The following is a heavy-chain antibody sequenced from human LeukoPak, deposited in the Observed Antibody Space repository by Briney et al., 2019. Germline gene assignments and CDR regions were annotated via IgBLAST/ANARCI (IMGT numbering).Heavy chain of an antibody. J-gene: IGHJ4*02. D-gene: IGHD3-3*01. CDR1: GFTFSSYS. Sequence: GGSLRLSCAASGFTFSSYSMNWVRQAPGKGLEWVSSISSSSSYIYYADSVKGRFTISRDNAKNSLYLQMNSLRAEDTAVYYCARWEGFLEWLQAYSYFDYWGQGTLVTVSS. CDR3: ARWEGFLEWLQAYSYFDY. CDR2: ISSSSSYI. V-gene: IGHV3-21*01.